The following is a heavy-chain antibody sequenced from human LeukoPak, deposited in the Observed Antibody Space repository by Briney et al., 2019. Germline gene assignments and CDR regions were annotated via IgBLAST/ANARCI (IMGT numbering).Heavy chain of an antibody. V-gene: IGHV4-59*08. Sequence: SETLSLTCTVSGDSISSGYWSWIRQPPGKGLEWIGFFYYSGITNYNPSLRSRVTISADTSKNQFSLTLNSMTAADTAVYYCARQGDNYFPSFDSWGQGALVTVSS. J-gene: IGHJ4*02. CDR2: FYYSGIT. CDR3: ARQGDNYFPSFDS. CDR1: GDSISSGY. D-gene: IGHD2/OR15-2a*01.